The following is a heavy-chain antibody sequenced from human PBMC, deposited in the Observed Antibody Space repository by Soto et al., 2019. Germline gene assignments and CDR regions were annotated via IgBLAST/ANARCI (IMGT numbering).Heavy chain of an antibody. J-gene: IGHJ6*03. CDR2: IYYSGST. D-gene: IGHD2-8*01. CDR1: GGSISSYY. CDR3: ARSPRTNGVFETVYYYYYYMDV. V-gene: IGHV4-59*08. Sequence: SETLSLTCTVSGGSISSYYWSWIRQPPGKGLEWIGYIYYSGSTNYNPSLKSRVTISVDTSKNQFSLKLSSVTAADTAVYYCARSPRTNGVFETVYYYYYYMDVWGKGTTVTVSS.